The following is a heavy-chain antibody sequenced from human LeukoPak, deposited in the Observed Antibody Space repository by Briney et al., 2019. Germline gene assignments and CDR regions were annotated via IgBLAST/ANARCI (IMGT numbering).Heavy chain of an antibody. CDR3: AKDYSGPRATWALLEY. D-gene: IGHD3-10*01. CDR1: GFTFSGYA. J-gene: IGHJ4*02. Sequence: LGGSLRLSCAASGFTFSGYAMSWVRQAPGEGLEWVSGLSGSGTSAHYADSVKGRFTISRDNSMNTLYLQMNSLRAEDTAVYYCAKDYSGPRATWALLEYWGQGTLVTVSS. CDR2: LSGSGTSA. V-gene: IGHV3-23*01.